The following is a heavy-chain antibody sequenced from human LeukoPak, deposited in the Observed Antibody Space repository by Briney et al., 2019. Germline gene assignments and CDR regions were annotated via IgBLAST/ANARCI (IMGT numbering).Heavy chain of an antibody. CDR3: AKDFPAPWDSSSWYRDYFDY. Sequence: SETLSLTCTVSGGSISSYYWSWIRQPAGKGLEWIGRIYTSGSTNYNPSLKSRVTMSVDTSKNQFSLKLSSVTAADTAVYYCAKDFPAPWDSSSWYRDYFDYWGQGTLVTVSS. D-gene: IGHD6-13*01. CDR2: IYTSGST. J-gene: IGHJ4*02. CDR1: GGSISSYY. V-gene: IGHV4-4*07.